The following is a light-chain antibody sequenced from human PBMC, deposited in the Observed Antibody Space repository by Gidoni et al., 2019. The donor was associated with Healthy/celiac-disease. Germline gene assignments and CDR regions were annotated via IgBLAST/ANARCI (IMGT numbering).Light chain of an antibody. J-gene: IGKJ2*01. CDR3: QKYGSSPPYT. CDR1: QRVSSSY. CDR2: GAS. Sequence: EIVLTPSPGTLSLSQGERATHSCRASQRVSSSYLAWSQQKPGQAHRLLIDGASSRATGIPDRFSGSGSGTDFTLTISRLEPEDFAVDYCQKYGSSPPYTFGQGTKLEIK. V-gene: IGKV3-20*01.